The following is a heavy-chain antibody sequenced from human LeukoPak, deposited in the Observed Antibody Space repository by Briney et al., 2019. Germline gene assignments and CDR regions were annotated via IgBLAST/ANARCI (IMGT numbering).Heavy chain of an antibody. D-gene: IGHD6-19*01. Sequence: ASVKVSCKASGYTFTGYNMHWVRQAPGQGLEWMGWINPNDGGTNHAQKFQGRVTMTRDTSISTACMELSRLRSDDTAVYYCARDRVAVAGTERDYWGQGTLVTVSS. CDR3: ARDRVAVAGTERDY. CDR2: INPNDGGT. J-gene: IGHJ4*02. CDR1: GYTFTGYN. V-gene: IGHV1-2*02.